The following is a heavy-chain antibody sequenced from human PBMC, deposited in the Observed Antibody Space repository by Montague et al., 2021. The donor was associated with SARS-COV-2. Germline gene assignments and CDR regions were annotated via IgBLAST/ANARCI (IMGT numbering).Heavy chain of an antibody. J-gene: IGHJ6*03. CDR2: IYTSGST. V-gene: IGHV4-4*07. CDR3: AREGGLTIFGVGLNYYYMDV. D-gene: IGHD3-3*01. Sequence: SETLSLTCTVSGGSISSYYWSWIRQPAGKGLEWIGRIYTSGSTNXNPSLKSQVTMSVDTSKNQFSLKLSSVTAADTAVYYCAREGGLTIFGVGLNYYYMDVWGKGTTVTVSS. CDR1: GGSISSYY.